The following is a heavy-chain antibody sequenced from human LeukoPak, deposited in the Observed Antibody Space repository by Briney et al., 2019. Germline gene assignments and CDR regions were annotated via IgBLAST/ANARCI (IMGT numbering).Heavy chain of an antibody. J-gene: IGHJ4*02. CDR1: GFTLSSYW. CDR3: ARVPEVFLWFGEYDY. Sequence: RTGGSLSLSCAASGFTLSSYWMSWVRQAPGKGLEWVANIKQDGSEKYYVDSVKGRFTISRDNAKNSLYLQMNSLRAEDTAVYYCARVPEVFLWFGEYDYWGQGTLVTVSS. CDR2: IKQDGSEK. D-gene: IGHD3-10*01. V-gene: IGHV3-7*01.